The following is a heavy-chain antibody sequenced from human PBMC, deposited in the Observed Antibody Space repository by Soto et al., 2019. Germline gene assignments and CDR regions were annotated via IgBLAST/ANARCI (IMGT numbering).Heavy chain of an antibody. CDR1: GFTFSSYT. J-gene: IGHJ4*02. CDR3: AKARGDISGRRAFDY. D-gene: IGHD6-19*01. CDR2: ISGSGGRK. Sequence: QLLESGGGLVQPGGSLRLSCTASGFTFSSYTMSWVRQAPGKGLEWVSGISGSGGRKYYADSVKGRFTISSNNSKNPRYLQMRSLRAEDTAVYYCAKARGDISGRRAFDYWGQGTLVTVSS. V-gene: IGHV3-23*01.